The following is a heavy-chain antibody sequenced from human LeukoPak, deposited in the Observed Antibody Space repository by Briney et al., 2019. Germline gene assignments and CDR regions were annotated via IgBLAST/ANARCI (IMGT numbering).Heavy chain of an antibody. J-gene: IGHJ1*01. V-gene: IGHV3-33*06. CDR3: AKKVVVGATSPYSDFQD. Sequence: GGSLRLSCVASGFKFRSYGMHWVRQAPGKGLEWVAIIWYDGSDKYYADSVKGRFTISRDNSKNTLYLQMNSLRAEDTALYYCAKKVVVGATSPYSDFQDWGQGTLVTVSS. D-gene: IGHD1-26*01. CDR1: GFKFRSYG. CDR2: IWYDGSDK.